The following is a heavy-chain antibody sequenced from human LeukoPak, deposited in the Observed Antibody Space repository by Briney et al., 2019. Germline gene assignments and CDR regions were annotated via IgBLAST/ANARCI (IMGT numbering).Heavy chain of an antibody. Sequence: QPGGSLRLSCAASGFTFSSYWMSWVRQAPGKGLEWVANIKQDGSEKYYVDSVKGRFTISRDNAKNSLYLQMNSLRAEDTAVYYCARRGIAVFGSYYYYYMDVWGKGTTVTVSS. D-gene: IGHD6-19*01. CDR3: ARRGIAVFGSYYYYYMDV. J-gene: IGHJ6*03. V-gene: IGHV3-7*01. CDR1: GFTFSSYW. CDR2: IKQDGSEK.